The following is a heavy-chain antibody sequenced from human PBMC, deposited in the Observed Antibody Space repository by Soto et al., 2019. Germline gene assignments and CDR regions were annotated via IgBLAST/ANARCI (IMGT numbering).Heavy chain of an antibody. V-gene: IGHV3-7*01. CDR2: IRPDGSGE. CDR3: ARDYD. CDR1: GFTFSNNW. Sequence: GGSLRLSCAASGFTFSNNWMTWVRQAPGKGLEWVANIRPDGSGEYNVDSVKGRFTISRDNAKNSLYLQMNTLRAEDTAVYYCARDYDWGQGTMVTVSS. J-gene: IGHJ3*01.